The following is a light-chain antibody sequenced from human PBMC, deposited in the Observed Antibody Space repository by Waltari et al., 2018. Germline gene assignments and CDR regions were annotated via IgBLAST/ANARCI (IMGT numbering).Light chain of an antibody. J-gene: IGKJ4*01. CDR3: QQYHSLPLT. CDR1: QVISNY. V-gene: IGKV1-33*01. Sequence: DIQMTQSPSSLSASVGDRVTITCRASQVISNYLSWYQQKPGRAPKPLIYLAYSLEVGVPPRFSGRRSGTDYILTISSLQPEDAATYYCQQYHSLPLTFGGGTRVEIK. CDR2: LAY.